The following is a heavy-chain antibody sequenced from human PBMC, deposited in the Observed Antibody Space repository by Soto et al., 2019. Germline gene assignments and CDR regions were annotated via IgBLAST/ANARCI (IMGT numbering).Heavy chain of an antibody. V-gene: IGHV1-18*01. J-gene: IGHJ3*02. CDR2: ISAYNGNT. Sequence: ASVKVSCKASGCTFTSYGISWVRQAPGQGLEWMGWISAYNGNTNYAQKLQGRVTMTTDTSTSTAYMELRSLRSDDTAVYYCARDEGGSGVYCSGGSCYEDAFDIWGQGTMVTVSS. CDR3: ARDEGGSGVYCSGGSCYEDAFDI. D-gene: IGHD2-15*01. CDR1: GCTFTSYG.